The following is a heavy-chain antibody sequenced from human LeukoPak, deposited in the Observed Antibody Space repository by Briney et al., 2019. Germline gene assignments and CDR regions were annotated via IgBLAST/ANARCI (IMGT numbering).Heavy chain of an antibody. J-gene: IGHJ3*02. D-gene: IGHD3-22*01. CDR3: AIDSSGNHDAFDI. CDR2: IYSGGST. V-gene: IGHV3-66*02. CDR1: GFTVSSNY. Sequence: GGSLRLSCAASGFTVSSNYMSWVRQAPGKGLQWFSVIYSGGSTYYADSVKGRFTISRDNSKNTLYLQMNSLRAEDTAVYYCAIDSSGNHDAFDIWGQGTMVTVSS.